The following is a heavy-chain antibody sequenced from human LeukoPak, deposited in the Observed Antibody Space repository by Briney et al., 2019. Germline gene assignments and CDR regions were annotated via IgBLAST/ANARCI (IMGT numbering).Heavy chain of an antibody. D-gene: IGHD3-22*01. CDR2: IYTSGST. CDR3: ARVAGRSGYSY. J-gene: IGHJ4*02. CDR1: GGSISSGSYY. Sequence: SQTLSLTCTVSGGSISSGSYYWSWIRQPAGKGLEWIGRIYTSGSTNYNPSLKSRVTISVDTSKNQFSLKLSSVTAADTAVYYCARVAGRSGYSYWGQGTLVTVSS. V-gene: IGHV4-61*02.